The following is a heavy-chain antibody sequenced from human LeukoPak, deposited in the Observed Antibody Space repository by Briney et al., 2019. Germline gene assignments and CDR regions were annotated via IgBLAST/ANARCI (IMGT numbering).Heavy chain of an antibody. D-gene: IGHD1-14*01. Sequence: SQTLSITCTVSGGSISSGGYYWSWIRQHPGKGLEWIGYIYYSGSTYYNPSLKSRVTISVDTSKNQFSLKLSSVTAADTAVYYCARHYNDAFDIWGQGTMVTVSS. CDR1: GGSISSGGYY. CDR3: ARHYNDAFDI. J-gene: IGHJ3*02. CDR2: IYYSGST. V-gene: IGHV4-31*03.